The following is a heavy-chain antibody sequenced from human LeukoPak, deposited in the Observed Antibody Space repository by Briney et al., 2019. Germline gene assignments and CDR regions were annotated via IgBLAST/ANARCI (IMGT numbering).Heavy chain of an antibody. CDR1: GYTFTGCY. Sequence: ASVKVSCKASGYTFTGCYMHWVRQAPGQGLEWMGWINPNSGGTNYAQKFQGRVTMTRDTSISTAYMELSRLRSDDTAVYYCAKAPFCSGGSCYKTFDYWGQGTLVTVSS. J-gene: IGHJ4*02. CDR2: INPNSGGT. D-gene: IGHD2-15*01. CDR3: AKAPFCSGGSCYKTFDY. V-gene: IGHV1-2*02.